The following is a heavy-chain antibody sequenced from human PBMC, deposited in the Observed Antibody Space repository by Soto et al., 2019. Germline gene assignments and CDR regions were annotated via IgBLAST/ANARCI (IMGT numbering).Heavy chain of an antibody. CDR3: AKDDVAGDGLWLVAD. J-gene: IGHJ1*01. D-gene: IGHD2-21*02. CDR1: GFSFIRYA. CDR2: ITGSGGTI. Sequence: WGSLSLSCAASGFSFIRYAMIFFRHAPVKGQEWVSGITGSGGTIEYAASVKGRFTISRDNSKNTVDLQMNSLRAEDTAMYYCAKDDVAGDGLWLVADWGQGILVTVSS. V-gene: IGHV3-23*01.